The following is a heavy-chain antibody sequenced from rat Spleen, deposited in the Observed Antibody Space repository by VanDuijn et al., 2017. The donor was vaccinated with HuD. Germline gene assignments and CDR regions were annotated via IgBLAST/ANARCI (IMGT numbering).Heavy chain of an antibody. D-gene: IGHD1-10*01. CDR3: GRQNGDNNYWYFDC. CDR1: GYTFTNHY. Sequence: QVQLQQSGAELEKPAASVTLSCKASGYTFTNHYLHWVKQSPRQGLEWIGWIGPTNGETSYAQKFKGKATMTVDKSASTTYLQLSSLTSEDSTIYYCGRQNGDNNYWYFDCWGPGTMVTVSS. CDR2: IGPTNGET. V-gene: IGHV1-32*01. J-gene: IGHJ1*01.